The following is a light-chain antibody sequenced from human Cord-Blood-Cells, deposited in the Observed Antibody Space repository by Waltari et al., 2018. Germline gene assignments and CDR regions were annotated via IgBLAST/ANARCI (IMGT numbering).Light chain of an antibody. Sequence: QTVVTQEPSLTVSPGGTVTLTCASSTGAVTSGYYPNWFQQKPGQAPRALIYSKSNKHSWTPARFSGSLLGGKAALTLSGVQPEDEAEYYCLLYYGGPWVFGGGTKLTVL. J-gene: IGLJ3*02. CDR3: LLYYGGPWV. CDR2: SKS. CDR1: TGAVTSGYY. V-gene: IGLV7-43*01.